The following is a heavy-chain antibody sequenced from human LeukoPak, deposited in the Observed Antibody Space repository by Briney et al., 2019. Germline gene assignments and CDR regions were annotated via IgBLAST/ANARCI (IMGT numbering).Heavy chain of an antibody. V-gene: IGHV3-48*02. Sequence: PGGSLRLSCAAFGFTFSSSSMNWVRQAPGKGLEWVSYISGGSSTIHYADSVKGRFTISRDNAKNSLYLQMNSLRDEDTALYYRARDYGYSSSFDYWGQGTLVTVSS. J-gene: IGHJ4*02. CDR3: ARDYGYSSSFDY. CDR2: ISGGSSTI. CDR1: GFTFSSSS. D-gene: IGHD6-13*01.